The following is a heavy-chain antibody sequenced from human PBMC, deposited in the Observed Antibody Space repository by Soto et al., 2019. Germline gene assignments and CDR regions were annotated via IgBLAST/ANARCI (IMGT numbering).Heavy chain of an antibody. Sequence: QIQLVQSGAEVKVPGASVKVSCRASGYIFNNYGITWVRQAPGQGLEWMGFITADNGDTKFAEKLQGRVSMTTDTSTNTAYMELRNLRSDDTALYFCAIRTLGSAIGIGDYWGQGTLVTVSS. V-gene: IGHV1-18*01. D-gene: IGHD1-26*01. CDR3: AIRTLGSAIGIGDY. J-gene: IGHJ4*02. CDR2: ITADNGDT. CDR1: GYIFNNYG.